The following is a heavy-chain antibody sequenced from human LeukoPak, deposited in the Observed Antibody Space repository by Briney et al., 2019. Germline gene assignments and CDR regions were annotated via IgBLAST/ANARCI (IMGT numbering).Heavy chain of an antibody. CDR1: GGSISSGGYY. CDR3: ARSYDSSGRNFDY. V-gene: IGHV4-31*03. J-gene: IGHJ4*02. Sequence: ASETLSLTCTVSGGSISSGGYYWCWIRQHPGKGLEWIGYIYYSGSTYYNPSLKSRVTISVDTSKNQFSLKLSSVTAADTAVYYCARSYDSSGRNFDYWGQGTLVTVSS. CDR2: IYYSGST. D-gene: IGHD3-22*01.